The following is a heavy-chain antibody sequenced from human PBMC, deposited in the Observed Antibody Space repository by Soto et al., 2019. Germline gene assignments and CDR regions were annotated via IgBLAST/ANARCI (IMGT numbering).Heavy chain of an antibody. CDR1: GFTFSSYG. CDR3: AKDYSSSPYFDY. D-gene: IGHD6-6*01. Sequence: GGSLRLSCAASGFTFSSYGMHWVRQAPGKGLEWVAVISYDGSNKYYADSVKGRFTISRDNSKNTLYLQMNSLRAEDTAVYYCAKDYSSSPYFDYWGQGTLVTVSS. J-gene: IGHJ4*02. V-gene: IGHV3-30*18. CDR2: ISYDGSNK.